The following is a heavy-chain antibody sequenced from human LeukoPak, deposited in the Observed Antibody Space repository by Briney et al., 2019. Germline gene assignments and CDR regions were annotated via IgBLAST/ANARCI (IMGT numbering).Heavy chain of an antibody. J-gene: IGHJ4*02. CDR3: ARVGPFWSGYFDY. CDR1: GASISSWY. V-gene: IGHV4-4*07. Sequence: SETLSLTCSVSGASISSWYWSWIRQPAGEGLEWIGHISTSGSTRYNPSLKSRVTMSLDTSKNQFSLKLSSVTAADTAVYYCARVGPFWSGYFDYWGQGTLVTVSS. D-gene: IGHD3-3*01. CDR2: ISTSGST.